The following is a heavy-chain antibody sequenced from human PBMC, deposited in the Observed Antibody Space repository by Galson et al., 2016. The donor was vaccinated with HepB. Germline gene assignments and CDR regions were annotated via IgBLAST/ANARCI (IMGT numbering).Heavy chain of an antibody. CDR3: YSYGY. J-gene: IGHJ4*02. D-gene: IGHD4-11*01. CDR1: EFTFSSYA. V-gene: IGHV3-30*03. CDR2: ISHDGSNT. Sequence: SLRPSCAASEFTFSSYAMTWVRQAPGKGLDWVAVISHDGSNTYYADSVKGRFTISRDNSKNTLYLQMNSLRAEDTAVYYCYSYGYWGQGTLVTVSS.